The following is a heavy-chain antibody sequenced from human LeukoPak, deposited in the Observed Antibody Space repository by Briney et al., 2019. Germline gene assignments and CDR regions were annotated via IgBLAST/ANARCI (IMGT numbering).Heavy chain of an antibody. CDR3: ARAGDTIFGAVIRPETRFDP. D-gene: IGHD3-3*01. CDR2: IYHSGST. Sequence: PSETLSLTCTVSGYSISSGYYWSWIRQPPGKGLEWIGYIYHSGSTYYNPSLKSRVTISVDRSKNQFSLKLSSVTAADTAVYYCARAGDTIFGAVIRPETRFDPWGQGTLVTVSS. V-gene: IGHV4-38-2*02. J-gene: IGHJ5*02. CDR1: GYSISSGYY.